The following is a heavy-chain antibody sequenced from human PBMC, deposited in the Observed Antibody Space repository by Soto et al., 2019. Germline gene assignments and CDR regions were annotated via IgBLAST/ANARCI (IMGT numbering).Heavy chain of an antibody. CDR3: ARGPRYFAWLWSQEFDY. CDR2: IYYSGST. V-gene: IGHV4-39*07. D-gene: IGHD3-9*01. Sequence: PLETLSLTCTVSGSSISSGSYYWGWIRKPPGKGLEWIGSIYYSGSTYYNPSLKSRVTISVDTSKNKFSLQLTSVTAADTAVYYCARGPRYFAWLWSQEFDYWGQGTLVTVSS. J-gene: IGHJ4*02. CDR1: GSSISSGSYY.